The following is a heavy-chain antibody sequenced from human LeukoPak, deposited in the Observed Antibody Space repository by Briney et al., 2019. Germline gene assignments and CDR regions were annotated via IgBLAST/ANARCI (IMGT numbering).Heavy chain of an antibody. CDR2: IKQDGSEK. Sequence: GGSLRLSCAASGFTFSSYWMSWVRQAPGKGLEWVANIKQDGSEKYYVDSVKGRFTISRDNAKNSLYLQMNGLRAEDTAVYYCARDGHDYGGNPNDAFDIWGQGTMVTVSS. V-gene: IGHV3-7*01. D-gene: IGHD4-23*01. J-gene: IGHJ3*02. CDR1: GFTFSSYW. CDR3: ARDGHDYGGNPNDAFDI.